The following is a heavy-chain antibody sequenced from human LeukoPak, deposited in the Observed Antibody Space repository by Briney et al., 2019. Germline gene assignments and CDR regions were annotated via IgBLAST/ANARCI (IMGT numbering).Heavy chain of an antibody. D-gene: IGHD6-19*01. V-gene: IGHV4-39*01. Sequence: PSETLSLTCTVSGGSISSSSYYWGWIHQPPGKGLEWIGSIYYSGSTYYNPSLKSRVTISVDTSKNQFSLKLSSVTAADTAVYYCARLPLSYSSGWYRGYYFDYWGQGTLVTVSS. CDR3: ARLPLSYSSGWYRGYYFDY. J-gene: IGHJ4*02. CDR1: GGSISSSSYY. CDR2: IYYSGST.